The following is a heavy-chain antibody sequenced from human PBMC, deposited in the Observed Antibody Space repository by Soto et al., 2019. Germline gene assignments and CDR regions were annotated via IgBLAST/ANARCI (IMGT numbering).Heavy chain of an antibody. CDR2: IYTSGST. CDR3: ARVPSSSWLMDAFDI. V-gene: IGHV4-4*07. J-gene: IGHJ3*02. Sequence: SETLSLTXTVSGGSISSYYWSWIRQPAGKGLEWIGRIYTSGSTNYNPSLKSRVTMSVDTSKNQFSLKLSSVTAADTAVYYCARVPSSSWLMDAFDIWGQGTMVTV. D-gene: IGHD6-13*01. CDR1: GGSISSYY.